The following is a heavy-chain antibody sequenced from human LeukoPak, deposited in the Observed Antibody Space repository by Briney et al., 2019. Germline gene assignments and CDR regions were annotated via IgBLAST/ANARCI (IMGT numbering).Heavy chain of an antibody. CDR1: GGSISSYY. Sequence: EASETLSLTCTVSGGSISSYYWSWIRQPPGKGLEWIGYIYYSGSTNYNPSLKSRVTISVDTSKNQFSLKLSSVTAADTAVCYCASLSSGSYNWFDPWGQGTLVTVSS. D-gene: IGHD1-26*01. J-gene: IGHJ5*02. CDR2: IYYSGST. V-gene: IGHV4-59*01. CDR3: ASLSSGSYNWFDP.